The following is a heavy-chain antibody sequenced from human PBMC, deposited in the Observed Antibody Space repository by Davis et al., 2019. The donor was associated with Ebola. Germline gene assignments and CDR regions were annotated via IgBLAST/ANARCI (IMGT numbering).Heavy chain of an antibody. V-gene: IGHV1-69*13. CDR3: ARDRLSNYDFWSGYFPAERGYYFDY. J-gene: IGHJ4*02. D-gene: IGHD3-3*01. CDR1: GYTFTGYY. Sequence: AASVKVSCKASGYTFTGYYMHWVRQAPGQGLEWMGGIIPIFGTANYAQKFQGRVTITADESTSTAYMELSSLRSEDTAVYYCARDRLSNYDFWSGYFPAERGYYFDYWGQGTLVTVSS. CDR2: IIPIFGTA.